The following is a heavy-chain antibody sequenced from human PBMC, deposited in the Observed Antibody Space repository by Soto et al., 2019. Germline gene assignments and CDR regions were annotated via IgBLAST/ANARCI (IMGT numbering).Heavy chain of an antibody. CDR1: GFTFSSYG. CDR3: AKDCGYSYGYDDYYYYGMDV. Sequence: GGSLRLSCAASGFTFSSYGMHWVRQAPGKGLEWVAVISYDGSNKYYADSVKGRFTISRDNSKNTLYLQMNSLRAEDTAVYYCAKDCGYSYGYDDYYYYGMDVWGQGTTVTVSS. V-gene: IGHV3-30*18. D-gene: IGHD5-18*01. J-gene: IGHJ6*02. CDR2: ISYDGSNK.